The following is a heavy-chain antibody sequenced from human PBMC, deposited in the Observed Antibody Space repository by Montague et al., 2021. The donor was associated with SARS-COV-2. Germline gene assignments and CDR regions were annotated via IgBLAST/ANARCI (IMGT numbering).Heavy chain of an antibody. V-gene: IGHV4-39*02. CDR1: GGSVSSNRDS. D-gene: IGHD5-18*01. J-gene: IGHJ4*02. CDR2: FSYSGST. CDR3: ASLTWIELWLCGYYFDS. Sequence: SETLSLTCTVSGGSVSSNRDSWGWIRQPPGRGLEWIGTFSYSGSTYSNPSLNNRVSISRDTSRNHFSLKLNSVTAADTAIYYCASLTWIELWLCGYYFDSWGQGTLVTVSS.